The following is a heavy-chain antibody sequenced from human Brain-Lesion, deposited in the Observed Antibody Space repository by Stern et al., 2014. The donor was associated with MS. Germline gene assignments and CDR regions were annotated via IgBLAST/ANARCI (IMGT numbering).Heavy chain of an antibody. Sequence: QVQLVQSGPGLVKPSQTLSLTCTVSGGSISSSGYYWSWIRQPADKGLEWIGRIHDSGSTYYNPSLKSRVTISMEKAKNPFSLKLPSVTAADTAVYYCATTRWDLFTWNWFDPWGQGTLVTVSS. CDR2: IHDSGST. J-gene: IGHJ5*02. CDR1: GGSISSSGYY. V-gene: IGHV4-61*02. D-gene: IGHD1-26*01. CDR3: ATTRWDLFTWNWFDP.